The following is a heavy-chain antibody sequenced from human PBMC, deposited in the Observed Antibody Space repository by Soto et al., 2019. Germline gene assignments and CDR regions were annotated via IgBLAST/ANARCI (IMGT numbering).Heavy chain of an antibody. V-gene: IGHV4-34*01. Sequence: SETLSLTCAVYGGSFSGYYWSWIRQPPGKGLEWIGEINHSGSTNYNPSLKSRVTISVDTSKNQFSLKLCSVTAADTAVYYCARVRGKWLRKTPYFDYWGQGTLVTVSS. CDR1: GGSFSGYY. D-gene: IGHD5-12*01. CDR2: INHSGST. CDR3: ARVRGKWLRKTPYFDY. J-gene: IGHJ4*02.